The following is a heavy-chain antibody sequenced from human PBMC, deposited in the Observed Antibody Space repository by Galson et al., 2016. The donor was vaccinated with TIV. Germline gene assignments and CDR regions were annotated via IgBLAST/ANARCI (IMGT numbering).Heavy chain of an antibody. CDR1: GGTLSYV. CDR2: IIPIFDTT. Sequence: SVKVSCKASGGTLSYVINWVRQAPGQGLEWMGGIIPIFDTTHYAQNFQDRLTITADKSTSTAYMDLSSLRPEDTAVYYCARDRTGYSSTWFEAWGQGTLVTVSS. J-gene: IGHJ5*02. V-gene: IGHV1-69*06. CDR3: ARDRTGYSSTWFEA. D-gene: IGHD6-13*01.